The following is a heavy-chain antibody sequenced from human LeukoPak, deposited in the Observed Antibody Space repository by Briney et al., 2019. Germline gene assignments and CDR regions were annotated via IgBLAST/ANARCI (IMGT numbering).Heavy chain of an antibody. Sequence: SETLSLTCTVAGGSISSYYWSWIRQPPGKGLEWIGYIYYSGSTNYNPSLKSRVTISVDTSKNQFSLKLSSVTAADTAVYYCARGGYSYGYDYWGQGTLVTVSS. D-gene: IGHD5-18*01. J-gene: IGHJ4*02. CDR2: IYYSGST. CDR1: GGSISSYY. CDR3: ARGGYSYGYDY. V-gene: IGHV4-59*01.